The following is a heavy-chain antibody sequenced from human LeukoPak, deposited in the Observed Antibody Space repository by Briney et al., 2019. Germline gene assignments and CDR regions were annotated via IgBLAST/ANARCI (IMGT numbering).Heavy chain of an antibody. J-gene: IGHJ4*02. V-gene: IGHV3-11*01. Sequence: GGSLRLSCAASGFTFSDSYMSWIRQAPGKGLEWVSYISSSGNSIYYADSLKGRFTISRDNAKNSLYLQMNSLRAEGTAVYYCARGHYDSSGYFPFDYWGQGTLVTVSS. CDR1: GFTFSDSY. CDR2: ISSSGNSI. D-gene: IGHD3-22*01. CDR3: ARGHYDSSGYFPFDY.